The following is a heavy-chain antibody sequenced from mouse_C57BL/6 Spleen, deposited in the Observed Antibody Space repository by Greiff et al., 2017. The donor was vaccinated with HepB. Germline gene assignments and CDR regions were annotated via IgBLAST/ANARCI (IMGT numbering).Heavy chain of an antibody. CDR3: ARVYYGSHYAMDY. D-gene: IGHD1-1*01. Sequence: EVMLVESGGGLVQPGGSLKLSCAASGFTFSDYYMYWVRQTPEKRLEWVAYISNGGGSTYYPDTVKGRFTISRDNAKNTLYLQMSRLKSEDTAMYYCARVYYGSHYAMDYWGQGTSVTVSS. J-gene: IGHJ4*01. V-gene: IGHV5-12*01. CDR1: GFTFSDYY. CDR2: ISNGGGST.